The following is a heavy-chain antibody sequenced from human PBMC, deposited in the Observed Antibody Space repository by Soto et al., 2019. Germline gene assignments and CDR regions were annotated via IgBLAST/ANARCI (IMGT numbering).Heavy chain of an antibody. CDR3: ARAHSDILTGYSLNWFDP. Sequence: ASVKVSCKASGYTFTSYAMHWVRQAPGQRLEWMGWINAGNGNTKYSQKFQGRVTITRDTSASTAYMELSSLRSEDTAVYYCARAHSDILTGYSLNWFDPWGQGTLVTVSS. D-gene: IGHD3-9*01. CDR1: GYTFTSYA. CDR2: INAGNGNT. J-gene: IGHJ5*02. V-gene: IGHV1-3*01.